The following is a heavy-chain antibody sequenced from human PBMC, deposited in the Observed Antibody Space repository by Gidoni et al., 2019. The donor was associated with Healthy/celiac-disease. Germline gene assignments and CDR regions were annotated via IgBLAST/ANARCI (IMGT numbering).Heavy chain of an antibody. D-gene: IGHD4-17*01. CDR1: GGSFSGYY. CDR3: ARLPPMTTVTYYYYYGMDV. V-gene: IGHV4-34*01. Sequence: QVQLQQWGAGLLKPSETLSLTCAVYGGSFSGYYWSWIRQPPGKGLEWIGEINHSGSTNYNPSLKSRVTISVDTSKNQFSLKLSSVTAADTAVYYCARLPPMTTVTYYYYYGMDVWGQGTTVTVSS. CDR2: INHSGST. J-gene: IGHJ6*02.